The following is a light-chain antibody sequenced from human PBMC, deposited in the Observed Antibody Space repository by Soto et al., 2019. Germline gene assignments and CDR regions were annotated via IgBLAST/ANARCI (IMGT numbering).Light chain of an antibody. CDR3: SSYTSISTRV. CDR2: QVS. Sequence: HSVLTQPASVSGSPGQSITISCTGTSGDVGSYNYVSWYPQHPGKAPKLMIYQVSNRPSGVSNRFSGSKSGNTASLTISGLQAEDEATYYCSSYTSISTRVFGGGTQLTVL. CDR1: SGDVGSYNY. V-gene: IGLV2-14*01. J-gene: IGLJ3*02.